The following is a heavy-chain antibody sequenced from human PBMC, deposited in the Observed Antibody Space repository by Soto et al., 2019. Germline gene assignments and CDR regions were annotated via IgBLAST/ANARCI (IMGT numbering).Heavy chain of an antibody. CDR1: GGSISSGGYY. J-gene: IGHJ6*02. CDR3: ARDSRVPAAILSAYYYYGMDV. Sequence: TLSLTCTVSGGSISSGGYYWSWIRQHPGKGLEWIGYIYYSGSTYYNPSLKSRVTISVDTSKNQFSLKLSSVTAADTAVYYCARDSRVPAAILSAYYYYGMDVWGQGTTLTVSS. V-gene: IGHV4-31*03. D-gene: IGHD2-2*02. CDR2: IYYSGST.